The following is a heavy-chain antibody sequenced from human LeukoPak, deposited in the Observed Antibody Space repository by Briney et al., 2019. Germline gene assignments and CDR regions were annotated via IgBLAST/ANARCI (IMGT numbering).Heavy chain of an antibody. CDR3: ARDRKYCSSTSCHYYGMDV. J-gene: IGHJ6*02. D-gene: IGHD2-2*01. Sequence: SETLSLTCTVSGGSISSYYWSWIRQPPGKGLEWIGYIYYSGSTNYDPSLKSRVTISVDTSENQFSLKLSSVTAADTAVYYCARDRKYCSSTSCHYYGMDVWGQGTTVTVSS. V-gene: IGHV4-59*01. CDR2: IYYSGST. CDR1: GGSISSYY.